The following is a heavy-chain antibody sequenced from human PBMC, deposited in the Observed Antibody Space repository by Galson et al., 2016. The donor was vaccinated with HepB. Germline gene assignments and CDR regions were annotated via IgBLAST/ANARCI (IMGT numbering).Heavy chain of an antibody. D-gene: IGHD2-15*01. CDR1: GFTLNDYW. V-gene: IGHV3-74*01. CDR3: VRDGVGAAPYDY. Sequence: LRLSCAASGFTLNDYWMNWVRQAPGKGLVWVAHISPDGSDTSYADSVTGRFTFSGDNAKNTLYLQMNSLRAEDTAVYYCVRDGVGAAPYDYWGQGALVIVSS. CDR2: ISPDGSDT. J-gene: IGHJ4*02.